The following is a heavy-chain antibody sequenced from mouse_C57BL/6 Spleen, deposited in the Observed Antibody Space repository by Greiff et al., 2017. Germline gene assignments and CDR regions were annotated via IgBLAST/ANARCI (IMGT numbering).Heavy chain of an antibody. J-gene: IGHJ1*03. CDR1: GFTFSDYG. V-gene: IGHV5-17*01. CDR2: ISSGSSTI. D-gene: IGHD1-1*01. Sequence: EVKLVESGGGLVKPGGSLKLSCAASGFTFSDYGMHWVRQAPEKGLEWVAYISSGSSTIYYADTVKGRVTISRDNAKNTLFLQMTSLRSEDTAMYYCARPITTVSSVGYFDVWGTGTTVTVSS. CDR3: ARPITTVSSVGYFDV.